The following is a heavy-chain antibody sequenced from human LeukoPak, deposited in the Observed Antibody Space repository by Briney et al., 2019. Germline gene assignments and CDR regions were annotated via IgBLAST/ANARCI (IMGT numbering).Heavy chain of an antibody. CDR2: ISGSGGST. CDR1: GFTFSRYA. CDR3: ATGGSTSSDNWFDP. V-gene: IGHV3-23*01. J-gene: IGHJ5*02. D-gene: IGHD2-2*01. Sequence: GGSLRLSCAASGFTFSRYAMSWVRQAPGKGLEWVSAISGSGGSTYYADSVKGRFTISRDNSKNTLYLQMNSLRAEDTAVYYCATGGSTSSDNWFDPWGQGTLVTVSS.